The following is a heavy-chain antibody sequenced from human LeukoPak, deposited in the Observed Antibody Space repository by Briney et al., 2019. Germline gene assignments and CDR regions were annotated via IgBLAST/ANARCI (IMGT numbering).Heavy chain of an antibody. CDR3: AAWYSGTFRVDY. CDR2: ISASGGDT. V-gene: IGHV3-23*01. D-gene: IGHD1-26*01. Sequence: GGSLRLSCAASGFIFSNYAMSWLRQAPGKGPEWVSAISASGGDTYYADSVKGRFTISRDNSKNTLYAQMNRLRAEDTAVDYFAAWYSGTFRVDYWGQGTLVTVSS. J-gene: IGHJ4*02. CDR1: GFIFSNYA.